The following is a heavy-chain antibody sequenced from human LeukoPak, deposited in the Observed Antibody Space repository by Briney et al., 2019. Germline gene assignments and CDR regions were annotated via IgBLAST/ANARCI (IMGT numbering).Heavy chain of an antibody. V-gene: IGHV3-21*01. Sequence: GGSLRLSCEASGFTFSTREMNWVRQAPGKGLEWVSSVSSTSSHTYYADSLEGRFTISRDNAKNSLYLQMNSLRAEDTAVYFCARLRSTQLRYFDVDYWGQGTLVTVSS. CDR3: ARLRSTQLRYFDVDY. CDR2: VSSTSSHT. D-gene: IGHD5-24*01. J-gene: IGHJ4*02. CDR1: GFTFSTRE.